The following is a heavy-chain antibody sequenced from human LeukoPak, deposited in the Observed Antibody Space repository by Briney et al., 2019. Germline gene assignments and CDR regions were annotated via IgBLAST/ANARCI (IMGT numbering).Heavy chain of an antibody. J-gene: IGHJ4*02. Sequence: PGGSLRLSCAASGFTFSSNWMHWVRQAPGKGLEWVANIRQDGDTKYYVDSVKGRFTISRDNAMNSLYLQMNSLRAEDTAIYYCARSLPYGTTWYGRSDFWGQGTLVTVSS. CDR2: IRQDGDTK. D-gene: IGHD6-13*01. V-gene: IGHV3-7*03. CDR3: ARSLPYGTTWYGRSDF. CDR1: GFTFSSNW.